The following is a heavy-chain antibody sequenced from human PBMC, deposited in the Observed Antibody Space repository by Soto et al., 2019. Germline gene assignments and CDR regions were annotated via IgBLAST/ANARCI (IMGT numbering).Heavy chain of an antibody. Sequence: QVHLVQSGAEVKKPGASVKVSCQGSGYAFTTYGITWVRQAPGQGLEWMVWFSAHNGNTNYAQKLQGRVTVTRDTSTHTAYMELRSLRYDDTAVYYCARGRYGDYWGQGALVTVSS. CDR2: FSAHNGNT. D-gene: IGHD1-1*01. V-gene: IGHV1-18*01. J-gene: IGHJ4*02. CDR1: GYAFTTYG. CDR3: ARGRYGDY.